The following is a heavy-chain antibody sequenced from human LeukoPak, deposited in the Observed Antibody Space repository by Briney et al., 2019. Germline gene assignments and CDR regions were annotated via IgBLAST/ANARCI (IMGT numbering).Heavy chain of an antibody. J-gene: IGHJ4*02. V-gene: IGHV1-58*01. CDR3: ASPSGPYEGRFDY. D-gene: IGHD3-10*01. Sequence: ASVKVSCKASGFTFTSSAAQWVRQARGQRLEWIGWIVVGSGNTNYAQKFQGRVTITADESTSAAYMELSSLRSEDTAVYYCASPSGPYEGRFDYWGQGTLVTVSS. CDR2: IVVGSGNT. CDR1: GFTFTSSA.